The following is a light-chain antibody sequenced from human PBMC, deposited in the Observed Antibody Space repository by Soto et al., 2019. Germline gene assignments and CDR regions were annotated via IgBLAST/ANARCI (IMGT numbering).Light chain of an antibody. V-gene: IGLV2-8*01. Sequence: QSVLTQPPSASGSPGQSVTISCTGTSSDVGGYNYVSWYQQHPGKAPKLMINEISKRPSGVPDRLSGSKCGTTASLTVAGLRSEDEADYYCAAWDDSLSGFYVFGTGTKVTVL. CDR1: SSDVGGYNY. CDR2: EIS. CDR3: AAWDDSLSGFYV. J-gene: IGLJ1*01.